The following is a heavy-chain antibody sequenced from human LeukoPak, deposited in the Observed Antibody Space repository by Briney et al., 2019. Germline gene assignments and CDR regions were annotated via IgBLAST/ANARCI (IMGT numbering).Heavy chain of an antibody. D-gene: IGHD5-24*01. J-gene: IGHJ6*03. CDR3: AKNGYNYGDYYYYYMDV. V-gene: IGHV3-48*03. CDR2: ISSGGISI. Sequence: GGSLRLSCAASGFTFSNYEMNWVRQAPGKGLEWVSYISSGGISINYADSVKGRFTISRDNAKNSLYLQMNSLRAEDTAVYYCAKNGYNYGDYYYYYMDVWGKGTTVTVSS. CDR1: GFTFSNYE.